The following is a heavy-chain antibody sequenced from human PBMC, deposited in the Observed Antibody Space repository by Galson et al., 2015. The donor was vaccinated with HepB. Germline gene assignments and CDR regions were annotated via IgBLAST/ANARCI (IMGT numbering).Heavy chain of an antibody. D-gene: IGHD3-22*01. CDR2: IYHSGST. V-gene: IGHV4-4*02. Sequence: SETLSLTCGVSGGSIDSSNWWSWVRQPPGKGLEWIGEIYHSGSTNYSPSLKSRVTISVDKSKNQFSLKLSSVTAADTAVYYCARGYYYDSSGLYLNWGQGTLVTVSS. J-gene: IGHJ4*02. CDR1: GGSIDSSNW. CDR3: ARGYYYDSSGLYLN.